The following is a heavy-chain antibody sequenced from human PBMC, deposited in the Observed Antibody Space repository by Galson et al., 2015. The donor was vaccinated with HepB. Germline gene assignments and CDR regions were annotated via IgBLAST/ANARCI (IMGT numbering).Heavy chain of an antibody. Sequence: SLRLSCAASGFTFGDYAMSWVRQAPGKGLEWVGFIRSKAYGGTTEYAASVKGRFTISRDDSKSIAYLQMNSLKTEDTAVYYCTRDPYYYDSSGYYYGFREYFQHWGQGTLVTVSS. V-gene: IGHV3-49*04. CDR1: GFTFGDYA. D-gene: IGHD3-22*01. CDR2: IRSKAYGGTT. CDR3: TRDPYYYDSSGYYYGFREYFQH. J-gene: IGHJ1*01.